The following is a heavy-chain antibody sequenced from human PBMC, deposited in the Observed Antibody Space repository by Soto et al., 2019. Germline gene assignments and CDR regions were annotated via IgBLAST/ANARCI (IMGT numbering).Heavy chain of an antibody. CDR3: ARDAEDDFWSGYWFDP. Sequence: GASVKVSCKASGYTFTSYAMHWVRQAPGQRLEWMGWTNAGNGNTKYSQKFQGRVTITRDTSASTAYMELSSLRSEDTAVYYCARDAEDDFWSGYWFDPWGQGTLVTVSS. CDR1: GYTFTSYA. D-gene: IGHD3-3*01. CDR2: TNAGNGNT. J-gene: IGHJ5*02. V-gene: IGHV1-3*01.